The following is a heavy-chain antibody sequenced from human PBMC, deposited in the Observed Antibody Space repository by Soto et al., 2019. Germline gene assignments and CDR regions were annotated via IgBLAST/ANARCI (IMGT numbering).Heavy chain of an antibody. J-gene: IGHJ3*02. CDR2: IKQDGSEK. Sequence: VGSLRLSCAASGFTFSNFWMSWVRQAPGKGLEWVANIKQDGSEKYFMDSVKGRFTISRDNAKNSLYLQMNSLRAEDTAVYYCARNLQNAFDIWGQGTMVIVSS. CDR3: ARNLQNAFDI. CDR1: GFTFSNFW. V-gene: IGHV3-7*01. D-gene: IGHD1-1*01.